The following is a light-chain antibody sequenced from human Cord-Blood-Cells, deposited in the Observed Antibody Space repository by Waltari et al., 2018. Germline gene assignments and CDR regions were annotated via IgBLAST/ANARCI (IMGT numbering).Light chain of an antibody. V-gene: IGLV1-51*02. CDR3: GTWDSSLSAGG. Sequence: QSVFTQPPSVSAPPGQTVPTSCYGRSTNIWKNYVTCYQQLPGTAPKLLIYENNKRPSGITVRFSGSKSGTSATLGITGRQTGDEADYYCGTWDSSLSAGGFGTGTKVTVL. J-gene: IGLJ1*01. CDR2: ENN. CDR1: STNIWKNY.